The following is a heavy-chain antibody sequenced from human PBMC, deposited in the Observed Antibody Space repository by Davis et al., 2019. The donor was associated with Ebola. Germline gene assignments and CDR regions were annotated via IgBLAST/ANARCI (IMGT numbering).Heavy chain of an antibody. V-gene: IGHV1-18*01. Sequence: AASVKVTCKASGYTFTSYGISWVRQAPGQGLEWMGWISAYNGNTNYAQKLQGRVTMTTDTSTSTAYMELRSLRSDDTAVYYCARDRYDYVWGSYRHDAFDIWGQGTMVTVSS. J-gene: IGHJ3*02. CDR1: GYTFTSYG. D-gene: IGHD3-16*02. CDR2: ISAYNGNT. CDR3: ARDRYDYVWGSYRHDAFDI.